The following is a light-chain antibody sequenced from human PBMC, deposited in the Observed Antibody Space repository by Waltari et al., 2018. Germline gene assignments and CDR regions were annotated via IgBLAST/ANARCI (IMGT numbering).Light chain of an antibody. J-gene: IGKJ3*01. CDR1: QSVSSY. V-gene: IGKV3-11*01. CDR3: QQRSNWPPT. CDR2: DAS. Sequence: EFALTQSPATLYLSPGERATLPCRASQSVSSYLAWYQQKPGQAPRLLIYDASNRATGIPARFSGSGSGTDFTLTISSLEPEDFAVYYCQQRSNWPPTFGPGTKVDIK.